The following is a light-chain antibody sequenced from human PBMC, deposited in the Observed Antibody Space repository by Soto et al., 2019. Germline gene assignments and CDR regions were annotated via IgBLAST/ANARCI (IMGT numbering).Light chain of an antibody. J-gene: IGLJ3*02. Sequence: QSALTQPASVSGSPGQSITISCTGSNSDVGAYNYVSWYQQHPDKAPKLIISEVTDRSSGVSDRFSGSKSGNTASLTISGLQAEDGADYYCCSFTSNNPWVFGGGPQLPVL. CDR3: CSFTSNNPWV. CDR2: EVT. V-gene: IGLV2-14*01. CDR1: NSDVGAYNY.